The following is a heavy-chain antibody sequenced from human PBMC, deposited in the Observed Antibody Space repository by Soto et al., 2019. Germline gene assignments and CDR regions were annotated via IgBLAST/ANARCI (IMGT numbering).Heavy chain of an antibody. CDR3: ARGMRITIFGVVYNWLDP. Sequence: ASVKVSCKASGYTFTSYDINWVRQATGQGLEWMGWMNPNSGNTGYAQKFQGRVTMTRNTSISTAYMELSSLRSEDTAVYYCARGMRITIFGVVYNWLDPWGQGTLVTVSS. J-gene: IGHJ5*02. V-gene: IGHV1-8*01. CDR1: GYTFTSYD. CDR2: MNPNSGNT. D-gene: IGHD3-3*01.